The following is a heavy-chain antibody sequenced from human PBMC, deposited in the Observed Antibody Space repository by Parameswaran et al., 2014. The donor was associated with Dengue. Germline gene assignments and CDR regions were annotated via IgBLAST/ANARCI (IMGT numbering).Heavy chain of an antibody. Sequence: RWIRQPPGKGLEWIGYIYYSGSTYYNPSLMSRVTISVDTSKNQFSLKLSSVTAADTAVYYCASHNGYCSSNSCLTNWFDPWGQGTPVTVSS. V-gene: IGHV4-31*02. CDR3: ASHNGYCSSNSCLTNWFDP. J-gene: IGHJ5*02. CDR2: IYYSGST. D-gene: IGHD2-2*01.